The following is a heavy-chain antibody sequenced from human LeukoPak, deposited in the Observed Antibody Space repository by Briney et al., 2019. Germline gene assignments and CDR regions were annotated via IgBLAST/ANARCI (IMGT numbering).Heavy chain of an antibody. CDR1: GFTFSSYA. J-gene: IGHJ4*02. D-gene: IGHD1-26*01. CDR3: ASEHGWEYYFDY. Sequence: GGSLRLSCAASGFTFSSYAMSWVRQAPGKGLEWVSSISSSSSYIYYADSVKGRFTISRDNAKNSLYLQMNSLRAEDTAVYYCASEHGWEYYFDYWGQGTLVTVSS. CDR2: ISSSSSYI. V-gene: IGHV3-21*01.